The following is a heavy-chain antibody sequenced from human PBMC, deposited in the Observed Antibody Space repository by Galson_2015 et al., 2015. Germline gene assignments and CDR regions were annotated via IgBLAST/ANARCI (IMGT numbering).Heavy chain of an antibody. J-gene: IGHJ6*03. CDR2: TYYRSKWYN. CDR3: ARVSRYYMDV. Sequence: CAISGDSVSSHSAAWNWVRQSPSRGLEWLGRTYYRSKWYNDYAPSVKSRITINPDTSKNQFSLQLNSMTPEDTAVYYCARVSRYYMDVWGKGTTVTVSS. CDR1: GDSVSSHSAA. V-gene: IGHV6-1*01.